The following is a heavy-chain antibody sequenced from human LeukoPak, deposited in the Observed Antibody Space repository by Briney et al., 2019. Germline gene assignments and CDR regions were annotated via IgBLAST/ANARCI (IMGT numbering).Heavy chain of an antibody. CDR1: GYTLTELS. CDR2: FDPEDGET. J-gene: IGHJ4*02. D-gene: IGHD2-2*01. Sequence: SVKVSCKVSGYTLTELSMHWVRQAPGKGLEWMGGFDPEDGETIYAQKFQGRVTMTEDTSTDTAYMELSSLRSEDTAVYYCATVVPGGSRAFVYWGQGTLVTVSS. CDR3: ATVVPGGSRAFVY. V-gene: IGHV1-24*01.